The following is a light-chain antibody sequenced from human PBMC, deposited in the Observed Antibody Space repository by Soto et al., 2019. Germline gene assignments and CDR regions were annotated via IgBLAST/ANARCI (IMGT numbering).Light chain of an antibody. CDR2: STS. V-gene: IGKV3-20*01. J-gene: IGKJ5*01. CDR1: ESVSSSY. CDR3: QQYGSSSIT. Sequence: EIVLTQSPGTLSLTPGERATLSCRASESVSSSYLAWYQQKPGQAPGLLIYSTSSRAAGISDRFIGSGSGTDFTLTISRLEPEDFAVYYCQQYGSSSITFGQGRLLEIK.